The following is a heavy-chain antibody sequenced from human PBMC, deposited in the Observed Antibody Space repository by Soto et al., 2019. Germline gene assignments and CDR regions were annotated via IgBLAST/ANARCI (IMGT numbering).Heavy chain of an antibody. V-gene: IGHV3-48*02. J-gene: IGHJ6*02. Sequence: EVQLVESGGGLVQPGGSLRLSCAASGFTFSSYSTNWVRQAPGKGLEWVSYISSSSSTIYYADSVKGRFTISRDNAKNSLYLQMNSLRDEDTAVYYCASLLLWFGELLSPYYGMDVWGQGTTVTVSS. CDR2: ISSSSSTI. D-gene: IGHD3-10*01. CDR3: ASLLLWFGELLSPYYGMDV. CDR1: GFTFSSYS.